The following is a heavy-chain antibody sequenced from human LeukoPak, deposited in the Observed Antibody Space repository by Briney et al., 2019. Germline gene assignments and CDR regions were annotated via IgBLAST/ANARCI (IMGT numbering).Heavy chain of an antibody. D-gene: IGHD4-23*01. J-gene: IGHJ4*02. CDR3: ARSDYHGNSFDY. CDR2: IYPGDSET. V-gene: IGHV5-51*01. Sequence: GESLKISCKVSGYTFNTHWIGWVRQIPGKGLEWMGIIYPGDSETKYSPAFQGQVTISADKSISTAYLQWSSLKASDTAMYYCARSDYHGNSFDYWGQGTLVPVSS. CDR1: GYTFNTHW.